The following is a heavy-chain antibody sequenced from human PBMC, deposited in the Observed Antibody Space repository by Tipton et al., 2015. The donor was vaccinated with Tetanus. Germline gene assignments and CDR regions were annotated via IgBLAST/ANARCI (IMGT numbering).Heavy chain of an antibody. CDR2: ICPGDSDT. V-gene: IGHV5-51*01. J-gene: IGHJ4*02. Sequence: QLVQSGGEVKKPGEPLKISCKGSGYIFNNYWIGWVRQKPGKGLEWMGIICPGDSDTRYSPSFQGQVTISVDKSINTAYLQWSSLKASDTSMFYCARAHCTDGVCNFDFWGQGALVTVAS. CDR1: GYIFNNYW. D-gene: IGHD2-8*01. CDR3: ARAHCTDGVCNFDF.